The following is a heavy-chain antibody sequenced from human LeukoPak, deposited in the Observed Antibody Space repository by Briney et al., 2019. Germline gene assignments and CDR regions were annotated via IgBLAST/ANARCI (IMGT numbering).Heavy chain of an antibody. CDR3: ARDDVSGAFDI. J-gene: IGHJ3*02. Sequence: QPGGSLRLSCAASGFTVSSNHMSWVRQAPGKGLEWVSVIYSGGSTYYADSVKGRFTISRDNSKNTLYLQMNGLRAEDTAVYYCARDDVSGAFDIWGQGTMVTVSS. V-gene: IGHV3-53*01. CDR1: GFTVSSNH. CDR2: IYSGGST.